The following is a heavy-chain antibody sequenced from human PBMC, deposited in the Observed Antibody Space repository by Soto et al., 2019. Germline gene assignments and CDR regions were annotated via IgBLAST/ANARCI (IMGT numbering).Heavy chain of an antibody. CDR2: INHSGST. V-gene: IGHV4-34*01. Sequence: SETLSLTCAVYGGSFSGYYWSWIRQPPGKGLEWIGEINHSGSTNYNPSLKSRVTISLDTSKNQFSLKLSSVTAEDTAVYYCARGRTMVRGAMDYWGQGTLVTVSS. D-gene: IGHD3-10*01. CDR1: GGSFSGYY. CDR3: ARGRTMVRGAMDY. J-gene: IGHJ4*02.